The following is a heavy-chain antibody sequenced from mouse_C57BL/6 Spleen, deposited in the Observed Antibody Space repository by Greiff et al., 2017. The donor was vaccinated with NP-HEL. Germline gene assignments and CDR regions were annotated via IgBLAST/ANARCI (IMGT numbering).Heavy chain of an antibody. Sequence: VQLVESGPELVKPGASVKISCKASGYAFSSSWMNWVKQRPGKGLEWIGRIYPGDGDTNYNGKFKGKAALTADKSSSTAYMQLSSLTSEDSAVYFCARSSYDYDGAWFAYWGQGTLVTVSA. CDR3: ARSSYDYDGAWFAY. V-gene: IGHV1-82*01. CDR2: IYPGDGDT. CDR1: GYAFSSSW. J-gene: IGHJ3*01. D-gene: IGHD2-4*01.